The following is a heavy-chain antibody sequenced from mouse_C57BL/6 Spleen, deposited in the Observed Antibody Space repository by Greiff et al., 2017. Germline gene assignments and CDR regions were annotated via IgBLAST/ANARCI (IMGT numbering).Heavy chain of an antibody. CDR1: GFSINSDCY. D-gene: IGHD3-2*02. V-gene: IGHV3-3*01. CDR3: ARGGTDSSGSYYAMDY. CDR2: TFYSGIT. Sequence: EVQRVESGPSLVRPSQTLSLTCTVTGFSINSDCYWIWIRQFPGNKLEYIGYTFYSGITYYNPSLESRTYITRDTSKNQFSLKLSSVTTEDTATYYCARGGTDSSGSYYAMDYWGQGTSVTVSS. J-gene: IGHJ4*01.